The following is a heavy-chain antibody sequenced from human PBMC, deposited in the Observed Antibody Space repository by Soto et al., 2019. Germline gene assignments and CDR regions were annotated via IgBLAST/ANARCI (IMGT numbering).Heavy chain of an antibody. V-gene: IGHV1-18*01. J-gene: IGHJ4*02. CDR2: ISAHNGKT. Sequence: QAHLVQSGPEVKKPGASVKVSCKGSGYIFTSYRIARVRQAPGQGLEWMGWISAHNGKTEYAQKFQGRVTVTRDTSTSTAYLELRSLRSDDTALYYCARGRYGDYWGQGALVTVSS. CDR3: ARGRYGDY. D-gene: IGHD4-17*01. CDR1: GYIFTSYR.